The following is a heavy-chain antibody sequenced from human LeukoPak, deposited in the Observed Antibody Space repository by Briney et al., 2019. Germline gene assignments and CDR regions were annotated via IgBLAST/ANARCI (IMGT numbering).Heavy chain of an antibody. CDR1: GFTFNTYA. CDR3: AKIVVPGAIDY. J-gene: IGHJ4*02. D-gene: IGHD2-2*01. Sequence: GESLRLSCAASGFTFNTYAMSWVRQAPGKGLEWVSSISGSGDSAYFAASVKGRSTISRDNSKNTLYLQMSSLRAEDTAVYYCAKIVVPGAIDYWGQGTLVTVSS. CDR2: ISGSGDSA. V-gene: IGHV3-23*01.